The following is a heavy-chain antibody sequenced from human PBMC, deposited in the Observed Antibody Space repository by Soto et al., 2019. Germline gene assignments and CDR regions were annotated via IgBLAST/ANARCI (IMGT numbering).Heavy chain of an antibody. CDR1: GFSFSSYW. J-gene: IGHJ5*02. Sequence: LRLSCAASGFSFSSYWMHWVRQAPGKGLVWVSGINIDGSISDYADSVKGRFTISRDNAKNTLYLQMNSLGAEDTGLYYCASGADYNTNYIPFDPWGQGTLVTVSS. CDR2: INIDGSIS. CDR3: ASGADYNTNYIPFDP. D-gene: IGHD3-10*01. V-gene: IGHV3-74*01.